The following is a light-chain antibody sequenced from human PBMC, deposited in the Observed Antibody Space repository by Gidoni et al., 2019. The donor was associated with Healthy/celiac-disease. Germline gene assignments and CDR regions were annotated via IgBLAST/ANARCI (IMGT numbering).Light chain of an antibody. J-gene: IGKJ3*01. CDR3: QQRFT. V-gene: IGKV3-11*01. Sequence: ELVLTQSPATLSLSPGERATLSCRASQRVSSYLAWYQQKPGQAPRLLIYDASNRATGIPARFSGSGSGTDFTLTISSLEPEDFAVYYCQQRFTFGPGTKVDIK. CDR1: QRVSSY. CDR2: DAS.